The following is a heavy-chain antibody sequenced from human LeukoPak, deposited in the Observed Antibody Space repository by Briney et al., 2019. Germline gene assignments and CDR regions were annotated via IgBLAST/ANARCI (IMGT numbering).Heavy chain of an antibody. J-gene: IGHJ4*02. CDR2: ISSSGSTI. CDR1: GFPFSSYE. D-gene: IGHD3-22*01. Sequence: GGSLRLPCAASGFPFSSYEMNWVRQAPGKGLEWVSYISSSGSTIYYADSVKGRFTISRDNAKNSLYLQMNSLRAEDTAVYYCARDQGGYYYDSSGYPDYWGQGTLVTVSS. CDR3: ARDQGGYYYDSSGYPDY. V-gene: IGHV3-48*03.